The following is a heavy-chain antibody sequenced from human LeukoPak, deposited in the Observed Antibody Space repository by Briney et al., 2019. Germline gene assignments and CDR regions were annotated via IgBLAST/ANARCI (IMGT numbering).Heavy chain of an antibody. CDR3: AGGIEWMGATTFDY. CDR2: IYYSGST. J-gene: IGHJ4*02. V-gene: IGHV4-59*07. CDR1: GGSISSYY. D-gene: IGHD1-26*01. Sequence: SDTLSLTCTVSGGSISSYYGSSIRQSPGKGLECIGYIYYSGSTNYNPSLKRRVTISVDTSKNQCSLKLSSVAAADTAVYYCAGGIEWMGATTFDYWGQGTLVTVSS.